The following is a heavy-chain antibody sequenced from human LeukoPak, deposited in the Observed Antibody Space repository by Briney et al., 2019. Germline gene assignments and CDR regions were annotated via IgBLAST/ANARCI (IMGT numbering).Heavy chain of an antibody. CDR1: GFTFSSNS. V-gene: IGHV3-21*01. D-gene: IGHD1-26*01. CDR2: ISSSSSYI. CDR3: AVIVGATPWDY. Sequence: GGSLRLSCAASGFTFSSNSMNWVRQAPGKGLEWVSSISSSSSYIYYADSVKGRLTISRDNANNSLYLQMNSLRAEDTAVYYCAVIVGATPWDYWGQGTLVTVSS. J-gene: IGHJ4*02.